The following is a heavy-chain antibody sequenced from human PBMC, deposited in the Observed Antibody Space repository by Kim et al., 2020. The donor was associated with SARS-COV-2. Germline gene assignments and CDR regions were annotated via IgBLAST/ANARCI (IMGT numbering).Heavy chain of an antibody. V-gene: IGHV3-74*01. D-gene: IGHD3-9*01. Sequence: GGSLRLSCAASGFTFSSYWMHWVRQAPGKGLVWVSRINSDGSSTSYADSVKGRFTISRDNAKNTLYLQMNSLRAEDTAVYYCARVDHPSGVTYYDILTGYYRHDYWGQGTLVTVSS. J-gene: IGHJ4*02. CDR1: GFTFSSYW. CDR2: INSDGSST. CDR3: ARVDHPSGVTYYDILTGYYRHDY.